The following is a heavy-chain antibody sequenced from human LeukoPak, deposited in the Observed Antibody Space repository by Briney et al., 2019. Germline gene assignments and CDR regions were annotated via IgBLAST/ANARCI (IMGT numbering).Heavy chain of an antibody. V-gene: IGHV4-34*01. J-gene: IGHJ3*02. CDR2: IHQSGHT. D-gene: IGHD2-21*02. CDR1: SLSGYY. CDR3: ARAPVVVTALYAFDI. Sequence: PSETLSLTCGSLSGYYWSWIRQPPGKGLEWIGQIHQSGHTIYNPSLMSRVTISIDTSKNQFSLILSSVTAADTAVYYCARAPVVVTALYAFDIWGQGTMVTVSS.